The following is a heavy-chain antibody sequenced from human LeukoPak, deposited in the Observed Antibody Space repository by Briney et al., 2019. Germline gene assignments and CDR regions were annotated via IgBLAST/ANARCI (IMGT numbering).Heavy chain of an antibody. CDR1: GYTSTDPY. D-gene: IGHD7-27*01. CDR2: INPNSGST. CDR3: ARDNSLGTTAGY. Sequence: ASVKVSCKASGYTSTDPYIHWVRQAPGQGLEWMGWINPNSGSTNYAQKFQGRVTMTRDTSINTAYMEPSRLRSDDTAVYYCARDNSLGTTAGYWGQGTLVTVSS. V-gene: IGHV1-2*02. J-gene: IGHJ4*02.